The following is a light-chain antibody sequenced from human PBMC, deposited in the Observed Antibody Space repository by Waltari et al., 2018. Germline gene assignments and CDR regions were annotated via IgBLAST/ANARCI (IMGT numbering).Light chain of an antibody. CDR3: QQYSTYGT. CDR1: QSISTW. CDR2: KAS. V-gene: IGKV1-5*03. Sequence: DIQMTQSPSALSASVGDRLTITCRASQSISTWLAWYQQKPGKAPKLLIYKASSLNSGVPSRFSGRGSGTKFTLTISSLQPDDFATYYCQQYSTYGTFGQGTKVEIK. J-gene: IGKJ1*01.